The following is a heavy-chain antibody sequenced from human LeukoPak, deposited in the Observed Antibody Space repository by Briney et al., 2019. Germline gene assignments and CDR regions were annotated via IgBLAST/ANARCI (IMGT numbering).Heavy chain of an antibody. CDR1: GFAFSSDA. CDR2: IGGSGGGST. D-gene: IGHD6-19*01. CDR3: ARCSRAEYAGGWCNWIDP. V-gene: IGHV3-23*01. J-gene: IGHJ5*02. Sequence: GGSLRLSCTASGFAFSSDAMNWVRQAPGKGLEWVSSIGGSGGGSTQYADSAKGRFTISRDNSKNTLYLQMNNLRADDTAIYYCARCSRAEYAGGWCNWIDPWGQGTLVTVSS.